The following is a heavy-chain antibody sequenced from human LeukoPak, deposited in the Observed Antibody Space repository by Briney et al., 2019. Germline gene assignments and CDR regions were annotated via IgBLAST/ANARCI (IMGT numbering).Heavy chain of an antibody. D-gene: IGHD5-24*01. Sequence: ASVKVSCKASGYTFTSYGISWVRQAPGQGLEWMGWISAYNGNTNYAQKLQGRVTMTTDTSTSTAYMELRSLRSDDTAVYHCARAWSGGHNYFGGYWGQGTLVTVSS. CDR3: ARAWSGGHNYFGGY. V-gene: IGHV1-18*01. J-gene: IGHJ4*02. CDR2: ISAYNGNT. CDR1: GYTFTSYG.